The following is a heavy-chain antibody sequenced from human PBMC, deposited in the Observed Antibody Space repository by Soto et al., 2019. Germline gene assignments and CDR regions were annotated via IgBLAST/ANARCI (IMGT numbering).Heavy chain of an antibody. CDR3: ATDYYYGMDV. J-gene: IGHJ6*02. V-gene: IGHV3-30-3*01. CDR1: GFTFSSFA. Sequence: GGSLRLSCAASGFTFSSFAMRWVRQAPGKGLEWVALISDDGDNKYYADSVKGRFTISRDNSKNTLYLQMSSLRSEDTAVYYCATDYYYGMDVWGQGTTVTVSS. CDR2: ISDDGDNK.